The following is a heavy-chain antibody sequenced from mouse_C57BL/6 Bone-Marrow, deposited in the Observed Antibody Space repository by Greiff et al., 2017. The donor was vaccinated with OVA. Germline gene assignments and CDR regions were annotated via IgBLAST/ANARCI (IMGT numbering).Heavy chain of an antibody. CDR2: ISSGGSYT. J-gene: IGHJ2*01. Sequence: EVQLQESGGDLVKPGGSLKLSCAASGFTFSSYGMSWVRQTPDKRLEWVATISSGGSYTYYPDSVKGRFTISRDNAKNTLYLQMSSLKSEDTAMYYCARRDTTVVADYWGQGTTLTVSS. V-gene: IGHV5-6*01. CDR1: GFTFSSYG. D-gene: IGHD1-1*01. CDR3: ARRDTTVVADY.